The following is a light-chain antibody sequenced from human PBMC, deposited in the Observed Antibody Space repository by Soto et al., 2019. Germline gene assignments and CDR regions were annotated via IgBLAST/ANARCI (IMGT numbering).Light chain of an antibody. CDR3: QQNNSYSWT. Sequence: DIQMTQSPSTVSASVGDRVTITCRASQSISNWVAWYQQKPGKPPKVLIFQVSTLESGVPSRFSGSGSGTEFSLPISSLQPDDFATYYCQQNNSYSWTFGQGTKVEIK. CDR1: QSISNW. CDR2: QVS. J-gene: IGKJ1*01. V-gene: IGKV1-5*03.